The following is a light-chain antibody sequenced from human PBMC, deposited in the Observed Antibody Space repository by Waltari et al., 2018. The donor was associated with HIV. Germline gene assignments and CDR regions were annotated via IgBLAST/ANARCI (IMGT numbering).Light chain of an antibody. CDR2: SNN. J-gene: IGLJ3*02. CDR3: AAWDDSLNGPWV. V-gene: IGLV1-44*01. Sequence: QSVLTQTPSASGTPGQRVTISCSGSSSNIGSNTVNWYQQLPGTAPKLLIYSNNQRPSGVSDRFSGSKSGTSASLAISVLQSEDEADYYCAAWDDSLNGPWVFGGGTKLTVL. CDR1: SSNIGSNT.